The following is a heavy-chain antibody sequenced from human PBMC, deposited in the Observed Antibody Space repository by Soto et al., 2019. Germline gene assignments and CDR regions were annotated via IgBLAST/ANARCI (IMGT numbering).Heavy chain of an antibody. Sequence: GGSLRLSCSASGFTFSSYAMHWVRQAPGKGLEYVSAISSNGGSTYYADSVKGRFTISRDNSKNTLYLQMSSLRAEDTAVYYCVKCGYSYAPAPLYYFDYWGQGTLVTVSS. D-gene: IGHD5-18*01. J-gene: IGHJ4*02. V-gene: IGHV3-64D*08. CDR1: GFTFSSYA. CDR3: VKCGYSYAPAPLYYFDY. CDR2: ISSNGGST.